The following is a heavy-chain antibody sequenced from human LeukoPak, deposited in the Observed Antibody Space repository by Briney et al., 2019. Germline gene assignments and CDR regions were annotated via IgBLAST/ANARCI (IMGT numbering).Heavy chain of an antibody. V-gene: IGHV3-23*01. J-gene: IGHJ4*02. CDR3: AKSGYCSGGSCYSVDY. Sequence: PGGSLRLSCAASGITFSSYAMSWVRQAPGKGLEWVSAISGSGGSTYYADSVKGRFTISRDNSKNTLYLQMDSLRAEDTAVYYCAKSGYCSGGSCYSVDYWGQGTLVTVSS. CDR1: GITFSSYA. CDR2: ISGSGGST. D-gene: IGHD2-15*01.